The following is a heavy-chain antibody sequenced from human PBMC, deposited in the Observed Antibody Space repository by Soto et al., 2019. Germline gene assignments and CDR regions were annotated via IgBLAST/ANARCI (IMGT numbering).Heavy chain of an antibody. V-gene: IGHV3-7*03. CDR1: GFTFSGYW. CDR2: IEHGGGEK. D-gene: IGHD5-12*01. CDR3: ATGRDGYNHYFDY. Sequence: EVQLVESGGGLVQPGGSLRLSCAASGFTFSGYWMSWVRQAPGKGLEWVANIEHGGGEKNYVDSVKGRFTISRDNTKNSVYLQMNSLRSEDTAVYYCATGRDGYNHYFDYWCQGALVTVSS. J-gene: IGHJ4*02.